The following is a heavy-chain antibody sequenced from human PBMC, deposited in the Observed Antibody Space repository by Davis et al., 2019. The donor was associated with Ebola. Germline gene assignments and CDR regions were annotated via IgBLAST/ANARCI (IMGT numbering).Heavy chain of an antibody. Sequence: GESLKISCAASGLIFNNYWMSWIRQAPGKGPEWVSYISSSGSTIYYADSVKGRFTISRDNAKNSLYLQMNSLRAEDTAVYYCARDSVGGIPYYYYYYGMDVWGKGTTVTVSS. CDR2: ISSSGSTI. D-gene: IGHD3-16*01. V-gene: IGHV3-11*01. J-gene: IGHJ6*04. CDR1: GLIFNNYW. CDR3: ARDSVGGIPYYYYYYGMDV.